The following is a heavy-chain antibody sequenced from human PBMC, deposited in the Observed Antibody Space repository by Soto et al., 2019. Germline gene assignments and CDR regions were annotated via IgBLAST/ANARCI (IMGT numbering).Heavy chain of an antibody. CDR1: AYTFTSYG. Sequence: ASVQITCRASAYTFTSYGIICFRHALRQGLVWMGWISAYNGNTNYAQKLQGRVTMTTDTSTSTAYMELRSLRSDDTAVYYCARDRKNSSGWFRRMYWFDPWGRGTLVTVSS. J-gene: IGHJ5*02. D-gene: IGHD6-19*01. CDR3: ARDRKNSSGWFRRMYWFDP. V-gene: IGHV1-18*01. CDR2: ISAYNGNT.